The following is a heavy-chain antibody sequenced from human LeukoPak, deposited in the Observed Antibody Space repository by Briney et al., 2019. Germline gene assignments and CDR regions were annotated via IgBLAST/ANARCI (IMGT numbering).Heavy chain of an antibody. Sequence: ASVKVSCKASGYTFTGYYMHWVRQAPGQGLEWMGWINPNSGGTNYAQKFQGRVTMTRNTSISTAYMELSSLRSEDTAVYYCARGLGDSSGYYADYWGQGTLVTVSS. CDR3: ARGLGDSSGYYADY. J-gene: IGHJ4*02. CDR1: GYTFTGYY. CDR2: INPNSGGT. D-gene: IGHD3-22*01. V-gene: IGHV1-2*02.